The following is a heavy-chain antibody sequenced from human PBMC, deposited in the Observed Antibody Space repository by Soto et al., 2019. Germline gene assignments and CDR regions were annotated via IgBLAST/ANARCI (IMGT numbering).Heavy chain of an antibody. CDR2: IYSGGST. J-gene: IGHJ6*03. CDR3: ARASYLGVGYYYYMDV. Sequence: GGSLRLSCAASGFTVSSNYMSWVRQAPGKGLEWVSVIYSGGSTYYADSVKGRFTISRDNSKNTLYLQMNSLRAEDTAVYYCARASYLGVGYYYYMDVWGKGTTVTVSS. CDR1: GFTVSSNY. V-gene: IGHV3-66*01. D-gene: IGHD3-3*01.